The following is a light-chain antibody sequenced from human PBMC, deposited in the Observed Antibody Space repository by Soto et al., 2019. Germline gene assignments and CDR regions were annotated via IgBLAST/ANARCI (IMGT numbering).Light chain of an antibody. CDR2: GAS. CDR1: QSVRSN. V-gene: IGKV3-15*01. J-gene: IGKJ5*01. Sequence: EIVMTQSPATLSVSPGDRATLSCTASQSVRSNLAWYQQKPGQAPRLLIYGASTRATGIPARFSGSGSEIDFTLTISSLQSEDFAVYYCQQYNNWPPFTFCQGTRVEIK. CDR3: QQYNNWPPFT.